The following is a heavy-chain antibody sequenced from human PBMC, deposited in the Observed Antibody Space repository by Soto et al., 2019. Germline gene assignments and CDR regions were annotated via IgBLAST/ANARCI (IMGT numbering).Heavy chain of an antibody. CDR3: AGSGSYWWFDY. CDR2: IWYDGSNK. V-gene: IGHV3-33*01. D-gene: IGHD3-10*01. CDR1: GFTFNNYG. J-gene: IGHJ4*02. Sequence: QVQLVESGGGVVQPGRSLRLSCAASGFTFNNYGMHWVRQAPGKGLEWVAIIWYDGSNKYYADSVKGRFTISRDNSKNPLYLQMNSLRAEDTAVYYCAGSGSYWWFDYWGQGTLVTVSS.